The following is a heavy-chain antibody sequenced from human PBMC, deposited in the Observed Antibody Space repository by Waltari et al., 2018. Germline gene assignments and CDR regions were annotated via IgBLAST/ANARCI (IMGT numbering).Heavy chain of an antibody. CDR1: GYSFNNYW. CDR2: VRPDNSDT. Sequence: QLVQSGTEVKKPGESLKISCKTSGYSFNNYWIGWVRQMPGKVLECMGIVRPDNSDTIYSPSFRGQVTISAYKSISIAYLQWSSLKASDTAIYYCARHTEDDNGDDWGQGTLVTVSS. V-gene: IGHV5-51*01. D-gene: IGHD1-1*01. CDR3: ARHTEDDNGDD. J-gene: IGHJ4*02.